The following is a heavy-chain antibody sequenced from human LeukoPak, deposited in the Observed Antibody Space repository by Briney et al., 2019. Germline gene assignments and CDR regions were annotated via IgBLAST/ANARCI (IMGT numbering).Heavy chain of an antibody. Sequence: GGSLRLSCAASGFIFNTYAMSWVRQAPGKGLEWVSTMRGSGESTHYADSVQGRFTISRDNSLYTVYLQMDSLRGDDTAVYYCAKDRISYTTSPGELSHWGQGTLVIVSS. D-gene: IGHD3-10*01. V-gene: IGHV3-23*01. J-gene: IGHJ4*02. CDR2: MRGSGEST. CDR1: GFIFNTYA. CDR3: AKDRISYTTSPGELSH.